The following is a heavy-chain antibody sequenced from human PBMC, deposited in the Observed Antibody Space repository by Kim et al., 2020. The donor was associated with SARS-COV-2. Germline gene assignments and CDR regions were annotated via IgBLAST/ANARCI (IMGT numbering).Heavy chain of an antibody. V-gene: IGHV4-4*02. CDR1: GGSISSSNW. CDR3: ARVNNVAVAGIDY. D-gene: IGHD6-19*01. J-gene: IGHJ4*02. CDR2: IYHSGST. Sequence: SETLSLTCAVSGGSISSSNWWSWVRQPPGKGLEWIGEIYHSGSTNYNPSLKSRVTISVDKSKNQFSLKLSSVTAADTAVYYCARVNNVAVAGIDYWGQGTLVTVSS.